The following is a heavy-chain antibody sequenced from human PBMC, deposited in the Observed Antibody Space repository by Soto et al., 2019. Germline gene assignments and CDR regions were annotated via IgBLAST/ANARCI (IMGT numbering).Heavy chain of an antibody. Sequence: GGSLRLSCAASGFTFSSYGMNWVRQAPGKGLEWVSSISSSSSYIYYAESVKGRFTISRDNAKNTLYLQINGLRADDTVVYFCARDRYGSGSYYPNDYWGQGTLVTVS. J-gene: IGHJ4*02. CDR3: ARDRYGSGSYYPNDY. V-gene: IGHV3-21*01. CDR1: GFTFSSYG. D-gene: IGHD3-10*01. CDR2: ISSSSSYI.